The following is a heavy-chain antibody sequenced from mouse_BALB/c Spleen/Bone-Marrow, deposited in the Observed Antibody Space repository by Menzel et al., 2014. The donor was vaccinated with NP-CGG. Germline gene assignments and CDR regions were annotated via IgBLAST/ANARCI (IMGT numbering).Heavy chain of an antibody. Sequence: EVKLMESGGGLVQPGGSLKLSCAASGFTFSSYGMSWVCQTSDKRLELVATIYSNGGSTYYPDSVKGRFTISRDNAKNTLYLQMSSLKSEDTAMYCCARDRAYYYAMDYWGQGTSVTVSS. J-gene: IGHJ4*01. CDR1: GFTFSSYG. V-gene: IGHV5-6-3*01. CDR2: IYSNGGST. CDR3: ARDRAYYYAMDY. D-gene: IGHD3-1*01.